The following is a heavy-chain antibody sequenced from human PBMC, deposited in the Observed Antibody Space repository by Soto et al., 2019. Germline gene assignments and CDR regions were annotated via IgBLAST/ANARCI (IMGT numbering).Heavy chain of an antibody. CDR2: IKSKTDGGTT. J-gene: IGHJ4*02. V-gene: IGHV3-15*01. Sequence: GGSLRLSCAASGFTFSNAWMSWVRQAPGKGLEWVGRIKSKTDGGTTDYAAPVKGRFTISRDDSKNTLYLQMNSLKTEDTAVYYCTTDGDSAIAAAGTIPPAHYYFDYWGQGTLVTVSS. CDR1: GFTFSNAW. CDR3: TTDGDSAIAAAGTIPPAHYYFDY. D-gene: IGHD6-13*01.